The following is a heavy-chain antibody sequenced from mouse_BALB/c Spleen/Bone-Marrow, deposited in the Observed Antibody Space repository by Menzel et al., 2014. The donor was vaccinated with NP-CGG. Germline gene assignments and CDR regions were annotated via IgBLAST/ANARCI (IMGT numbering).Heavy chain of an antibody. Sequence: QVQLVESGPELVKPGASVRISCKASGYTFTSYYIHWVKQRPGQGLEWIGWIYPGNVNTKYNEKFKGKATLTADKSSSTAYMQLSSLTSEDSAVYFCARWVVGRDYAMDYWGQGTSVTVSS. CDR2: IYPGNVNT. CDR1: GYTFTSYY. D-gene: IGHD1-1*01. J-gene: IGHJ4*01. V-gene: IGHV1S56*01. CDR3: ARWVVGRDYAMDY.